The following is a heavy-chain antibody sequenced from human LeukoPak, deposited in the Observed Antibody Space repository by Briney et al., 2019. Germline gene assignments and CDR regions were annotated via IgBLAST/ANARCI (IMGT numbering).Heavy chain of an antibody. Sequence: GESLKISCKGPGYSFTSYWIGWVRQMPGKGLEWMGIIYPGDSDTRYSPSFQGQVIISADKSISTAYLQWSSLKASDTAIYYCASEYCSGGNCYFDYWGQGTLVTVSS. CDR1: GYSFTSYW. CDR2: IYPGDSDT. CDR3: ASEYCSGGNCYFDY. D-gene: IGHD2-15*01. J-gene: IGHJ4*02. V-gene: IGHV5-51*01.